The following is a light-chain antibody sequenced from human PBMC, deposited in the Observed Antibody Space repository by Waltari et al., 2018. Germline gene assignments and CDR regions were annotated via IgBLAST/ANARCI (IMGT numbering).Light chain of an antibody. CDR3: QQYGSSQFT. CDR1: QSVSSNY. Sequence: EIVLTQSPGTLSLSPGERATLSCRSSQSVSSNYLAWYQQKPGQAPRLLIYGASSRATGISDRFSGSGSGTDFTLTISRLEAEDFAVYYCQQYGSSQFTFGPGTKVDIK. CDR2: GAS. V-gene: IGKV3-20*01. J-gene: IGKJ3*01.